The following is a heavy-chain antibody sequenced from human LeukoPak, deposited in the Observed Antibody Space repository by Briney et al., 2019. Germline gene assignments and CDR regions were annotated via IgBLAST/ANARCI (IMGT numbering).Heavy chain of an antibody. Sequence: PGGSLRLSCAAYGFTFSSYAMSWVRQAPGKGLEWVSAISGSGGSTYYADSVKGRFTISRDNSKNTLYLQMNSLRAEVTAVYYCAKDPTYGSGSYSYYFDYWGQGTLVTVSS. J-gene: IGHJ4*02. D-gene: IGHD3-10*01. V-gene: IGHV3-23*01. CDR2: ISGSGGST. CDR1: GFTFSSYA. CDR3: AKDPTYGSGSYSYYFDY.